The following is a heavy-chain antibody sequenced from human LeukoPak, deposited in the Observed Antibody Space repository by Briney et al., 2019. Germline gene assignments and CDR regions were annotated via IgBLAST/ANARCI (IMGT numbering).Heavy chain of an antibody. Sequence: PGGSLRLSCAASGFTFSSYWMSWVRQAPGKGLEWVANIKQDGSEKYYVDSVKGRFTISRDNAKNSLYLQMNSLRAEDTAVYCCARAYYYGSGSYYSWGQGTLVTVSS. J-gene: IGHJ4*02. CDR2: IKQDGSEK. CDR3: ARAYYYGSGSYYS. CDR1: GFTFSSYW. V-gene: IGHV3-7*01. D-gene: IGHD3-10*01.